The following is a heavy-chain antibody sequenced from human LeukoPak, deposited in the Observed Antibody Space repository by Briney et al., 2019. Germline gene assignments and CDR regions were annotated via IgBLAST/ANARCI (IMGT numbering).Heavy chain of an antibody. CDR2: INPNSGGT. CDR1: GYTLTGYY. CDR3: ARDMRIAARPDRHAFDI. V-gene: IGHV1-2*02. J-gene: IGHJ3*02. D-gene: IGHD6-6*01. Sequence: ASVKVSCKASGYTLTGYYMHWVRQAPGQGLEWMGWINPNSGGTNYAQKFQGRVTMTRDTSISTAYMELSRLRSDDTAVYYCARDMRIAARPDRHAFDIWGQGTMVTVSS.